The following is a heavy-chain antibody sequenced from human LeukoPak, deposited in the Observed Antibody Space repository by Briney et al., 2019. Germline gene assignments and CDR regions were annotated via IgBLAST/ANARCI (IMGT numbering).Heavy chain of an antibody. V-gene: IGHV3-74*01. D-gene: IGHD4-23*01. CDR2: IASDGSST. CDR3: ARGRPHGNDY. Sequence: GGSLRLSCAASGFTFSSYWMNWVRQAPGKGLVWVSRIASDGSSTTYADSVKGRFSISRDNAKNTLYLQMNSLRVEDSAVYYCARGRPHGNDYWGQGTLVTVSS. CDR1: GFTFSSYW. J-gene: IGHJ4*02.